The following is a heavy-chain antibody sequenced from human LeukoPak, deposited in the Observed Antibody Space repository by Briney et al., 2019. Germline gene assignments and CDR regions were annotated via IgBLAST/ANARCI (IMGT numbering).Heavy chain of an antibody. Sequence: GGSLRLSCAASGFTFSSYSMNWVRQAPGKGLEWVSSVDAIGSSTISYADSVMGRFTISRDSAKNSVFLQMNSLRAEDTAVYYCARDLHYAFDIWGQGTMVTVSS. V-gene: IGHV3-48*01. J-gene: IGHJ3*02. CDR3: ARDLHYAFDI. CDR2: VDAIGSSTI. CDR1: GFTFSSYS.